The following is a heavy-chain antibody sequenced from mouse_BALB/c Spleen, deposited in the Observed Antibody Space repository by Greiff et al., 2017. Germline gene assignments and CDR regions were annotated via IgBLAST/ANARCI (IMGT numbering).Heavy chain of an antibody. D-gene: IGHD3-2*01. Sequence: VQLQQSGPGLVKPSQSLSLTCTVTGYSITSDYAWNWIRQFPGNKLEWMGYISYSGSTSYNPSLKSRISITRDTSKNQFFLQLNSVTTEDTATYYCARETSYYFDYWGQGTTLTVSS. J-gene: IGHJ2*01. CDR2: ISYSGST. CDR1: GYSITSDYA. CDR3: ARETSYYFDY. V-gene: IGHV3-2*02.